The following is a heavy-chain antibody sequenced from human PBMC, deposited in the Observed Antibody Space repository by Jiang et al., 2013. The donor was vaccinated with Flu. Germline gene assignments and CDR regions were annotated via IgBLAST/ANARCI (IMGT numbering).Heavy chain of an antibody. CDR1: GFTFSSYA. V-gene: IGHV3-23*01. J-gene: IGHJ4*02. CDR3: AKEYYSGSGSYYRYFDY. CDR2: ISGSGGST. D-gene: IGHD3-10*01. Sequence: QLLESGGGLVQPGGSLRLSCAASGFTFSSYAMSWVRQAPGKGLEWVSAISGSGGSTYYADSVKGRFTISRDNSKNTLFLQMSSLRAEDTAVYYCAKEYYSGSGSYYRYFDYWGQGTLVTVSS.